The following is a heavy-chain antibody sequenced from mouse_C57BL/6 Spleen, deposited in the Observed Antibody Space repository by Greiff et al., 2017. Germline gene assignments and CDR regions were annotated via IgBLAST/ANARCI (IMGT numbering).Heavy chain of an antibody. Sequence: VQLQQPGAELVRPGTSVKLSCKASGYTFTSYWMHWVKQRPGQGLEWIGVIDPSDSYTNYNQKFKGQATFTVDTSTSTAYMQLSSLTSEDSAVYYCARSITTVVPDYWGQGTTLTVSS. J-gene: IGHJ2*01. CDR1: GYTFTSYW. CDR3: ARSITTVVPDY. D-gene: IGHD1-1*01. V-gene: IGHV1-59*01. CDR2: IDPSDSYT.